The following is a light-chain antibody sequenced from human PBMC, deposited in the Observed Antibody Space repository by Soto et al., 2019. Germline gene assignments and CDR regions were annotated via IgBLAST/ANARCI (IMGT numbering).Light chain of an antibody. Sequence: QSVLTQPASVSGSPGQSITVSCTGTSTDVGSYNLVSWYQQYPGKAPKLGIYEGSKRPSGVSNRFSGSKSGNTASLTISGLQAEDEADYFCCSYAGNNTRIFGGGTKLTVL. CDR1: STDVGSYNL. CDR2: EGS. CDR3: CSYAGNNTRI. J-gene: IGLJ2*01. V-gene: IGLV2-23*01.